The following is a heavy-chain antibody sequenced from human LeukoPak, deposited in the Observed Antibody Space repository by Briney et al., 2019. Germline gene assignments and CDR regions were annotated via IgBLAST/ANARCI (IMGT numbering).Heavy chain of an antibody. J-gene: IGHJ6*02. V-gene: IGHV4-4*07. CDR1: GGSISSYY. Sequence: SETLSLTCTVSGGSISSYYWSWIRQPAGKGLEWIGRIYTSGSTNYNPSLKSRVTISVDTSKNQFSLKLSSVTAADTAVYYCARDPVVAAPYYYYYGMDVWGQGTTVTVSS. CDR2: IYTSGST. CDR3: ARDPVVAAPYYYYYGMDV. D-gene: IGHD2-15*01.